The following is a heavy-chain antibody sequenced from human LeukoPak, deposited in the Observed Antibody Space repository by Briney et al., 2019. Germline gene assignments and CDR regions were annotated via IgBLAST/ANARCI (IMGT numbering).Heavy chain of an antibody. CDR3: AREMVEFSGANRFDP. CDR1: GFTFNIFY. D-gene: IGHD6-25*01. CDR2: INPTGLST. Sequence: ASVKVSCKTSGFTFNIFYIHWVRQAPGQGLEWLGKINPTGLSTSYAQNFQGRVTLTRDQSTNTAYMEMTSLASDDTAVYYCAREMVEFSGANRFDPWGQGTLVTVSS. J-gene: IGHJ5*02. V-gene: IGHV1-46*02.